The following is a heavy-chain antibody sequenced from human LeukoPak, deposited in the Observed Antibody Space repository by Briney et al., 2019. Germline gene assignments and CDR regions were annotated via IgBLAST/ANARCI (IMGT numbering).Heavy chain of an antibody. CDR2: IIPIFGTA. D-gene: IGHD6-6*01. Sequence: SVKVSCKASGGTFSSYAISWVRQAPRQGLEWMGGIIPIFGTANYAQKFQGRVTITTDESTSTAYMELSSLRSEDTAVYYCARDGREYSSSSWGLYYYYYMDVWGKGTTVTVSS. J-gene: IGHJ6*03. V-gene: IGHV1-69*05. CDR1: GGTFSSYA. CDR3: ARDGREYSSSSWGLYYYYYMDV.